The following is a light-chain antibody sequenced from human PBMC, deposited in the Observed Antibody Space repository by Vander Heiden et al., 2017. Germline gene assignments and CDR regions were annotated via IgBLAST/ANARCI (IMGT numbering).Light chain of an antibody. V-gene: IGLV2-14*01. CDR1: SSDVGGYIY. CDR2: EVS. Sequence: QSALTQPASVSGSPGQSITISCTGASSDVGGYIYVSWYQQHPGKAPKLMIYEVSNRPSGVSNRFSGSKSGNTASLTISGLQAEDEADYYCGSYTSSSTQVFGTGTKVTVL. J-gene: IGLJ1*01. CDR3: GSYTSSSTQV.